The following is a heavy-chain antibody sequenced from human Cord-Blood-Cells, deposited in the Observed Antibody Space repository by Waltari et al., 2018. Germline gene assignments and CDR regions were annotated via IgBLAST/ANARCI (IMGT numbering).Heavy chain of an antibody. V-gene: IGHV3-48*03. CDR1: GFTFSSYE. CDR3: AGDRRWDPLTPHWYFDL. Sequence: EVQLVESGGGLVQPGGSLRLSCAASGFTFSSYEMNWVRQAPGKGLEWVSYIGSSGSTIYYADSVKGRFTISRDNAKNSLYLQMNSRRAEDTAVYYWAGDRRWDPLTPHWYFDLWGRDTLVTVSS. D-gene: IGHD1-26*01. CDR2: IGSSGSTI. J-gene: IGHJ2*01.